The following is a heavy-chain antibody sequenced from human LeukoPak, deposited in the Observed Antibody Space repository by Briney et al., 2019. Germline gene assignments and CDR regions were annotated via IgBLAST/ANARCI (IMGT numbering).Heavy chain of an antibody. D-gene: IGHD3-9*01. CDR1: GFTFSSYA. V-gene: IGHV3-23*01. Sequence: GSLRLSCAASGFTFSSYAMSWVRQAPGKGLEWVSAIGGSGSTTYYADSVKGRFTISRGNSKNTLYLQMNSLRAEDTAVYYCAKQGRDWLRDYYYYMDVWGKGTTVTISS. J-gene: IGHJ6*03. CDR2: IGGSGSTT. CDR3: AKQGRDWLRDYYYYMDV.